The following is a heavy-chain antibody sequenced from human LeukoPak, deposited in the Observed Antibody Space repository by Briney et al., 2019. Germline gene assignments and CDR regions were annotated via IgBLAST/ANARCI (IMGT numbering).Heavy chain of an antibody. CDR1: GGSISTYY. Sequence: SETLSLTCTVSGGSISTYYWNWIRQPPGKGLEWIGYIYYSGSTNYNPSLKSRVTISVDTSENQFSLKLSSVTAADTAMYYCARDGSARYYFDYWGQGTLVTVSS. V-gene: IGHV4-59*01. CDR3: ARDGSARYYFDY. J-gene: IGHJ4*02. CDR2: IYYSGST.